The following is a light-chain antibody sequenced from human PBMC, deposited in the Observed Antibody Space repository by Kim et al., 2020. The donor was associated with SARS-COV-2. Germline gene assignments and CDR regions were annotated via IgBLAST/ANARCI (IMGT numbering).Light chain of an antibody. J-gene: IGLJ2*01. Sequence: GQKVTTSCPGSNSNIGKNYVSWYQQLPGTAPKLLIYDNDKRPSGIPDRFSGSKSGTSATLDITGLQTGDEADYYCATWDNSLNGLVFGGGTQLTVL. CDR3: ATWDNSLNGLV. V-gene: IGLV1-51*01. CDR2: DND. CDR1: NSNIGKNY.